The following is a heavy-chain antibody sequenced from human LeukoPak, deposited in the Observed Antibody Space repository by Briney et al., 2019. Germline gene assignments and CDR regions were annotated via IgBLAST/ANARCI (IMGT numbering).Heavy chain of an antibody. CDR1: GDSISSYY. D-gene: IGHD5-24*01. CDR2: IYYSGST. V-gene: IGHV4-59*08. J-gene: IGHJ3*02. CDR3: ARLITLDAFDI. Sequence: TETLFLTCSVSGDSISSYYWSSIPQPPGKGLEWIGYIYYSGSTNYNASLQSRDTISLDTAHNQLALKQSAVTAADTAVYYCARLITLDAFDIWGQGTMVTVSS.